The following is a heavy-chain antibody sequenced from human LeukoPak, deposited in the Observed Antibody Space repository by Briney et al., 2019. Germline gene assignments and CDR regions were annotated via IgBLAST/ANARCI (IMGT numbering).Heavy chain of an antibody. CDR2: IRYDGSNK. V-gene: IGHV3-30*02. Sequence: PGGSLRLSCAASGFTFSSYGMHWVRQAPGKGLEWVAFIRYDGSNKYYAGSVKGRFTISRDNSKNTLYLQMNSLRAEDTAVYYCAKDQLPAPLGYCSGGSCLHLDYFDYWGQGTLVTVSS. CDR1: GFTFSSYG. CDR3: AKDQLPAPLGYCSGGSCLHLDYFDY. J-gene: IGHJ4*02. D-gene: IGHD2-15*01.